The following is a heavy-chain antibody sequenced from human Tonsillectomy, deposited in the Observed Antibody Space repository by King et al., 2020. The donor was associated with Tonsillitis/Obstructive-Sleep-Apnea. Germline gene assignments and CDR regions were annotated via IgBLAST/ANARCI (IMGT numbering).Heavy chain of an antibody. CDR2: IRSKAYGGTT. V-gene: IGHV3-49*04. CDR3: TRGERPEAGER. CDR1: GFTFGDYA. D-gene: IGHD3-16*01. J-gene: IGHJ6*03. Sequence: VPLVSSGGGLVQPGRSLRLYCTASGFTFGDYALSWVRPAPGQGLEWVGFIRSKAYGGTTEYAASVTGRFTISRDDSKRIAYMQMKRRTPEDTAGEAGTRGERPEAGERGGKGT.